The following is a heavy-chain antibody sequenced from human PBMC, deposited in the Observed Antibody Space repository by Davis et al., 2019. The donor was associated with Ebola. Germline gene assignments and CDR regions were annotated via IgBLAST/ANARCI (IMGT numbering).Heavy chain of an antibody. CDR2: LIPIFGTP. CDR1: GGTLRTHG. D-gene: IGHD2-2*01. CDR3: AGHGRRLVGYFDS. V-gene: IGHV1-69*13. Sequence: SVTVSCKAAGGTLRTHGISWVRQAPGQGLEWMGGLIPIFGTPNYAQKFQGRVTIIADESTSTAYVELSSLKSEDTAIYYCAGHGRRLVGYFDSWGQGTLVTVSS. J-gene: IGHJ4*02.